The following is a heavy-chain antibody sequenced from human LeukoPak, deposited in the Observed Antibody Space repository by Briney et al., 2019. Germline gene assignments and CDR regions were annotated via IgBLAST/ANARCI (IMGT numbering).Heavy chain of an antibody. Sequence: GGSLRLSCAASGFTFSSYSMNWVRQAPGKGLEWVSSISNRNSHTFYADSVRGRFTISRDTAKNSLYLQMNSLRAEDTAVYYCARELDGIQDFDYWGQGTLVTVSS. CDR1: GFTFSSYS. CDR2: ISNRNSHT. V-gene: IGHV3-21*01. CDR3: ARELDGIQDFDY. D-gene: IGHD1-1*01. J-gene: IGHJ4*02.